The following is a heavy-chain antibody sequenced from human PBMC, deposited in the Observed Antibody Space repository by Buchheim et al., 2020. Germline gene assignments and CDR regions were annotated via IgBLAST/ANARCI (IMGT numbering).Heavy chain of an antibody. Sequence: EVQLVESGGGLVKPGGSLRLSCAASGFTFKNAWMSWVRRAPGKGLEWVGRIKDKADGGPTEYGAPVKGRFTISRDDSKATLYLQMNSLKIEDTAVYYCTTGSLVVKTHAEDTWGQGT. J-gene: IGHJ5*02. CDR2: IKDKADGGPT. D-gene: IGHD2-15*01. CDR1: GFTFKNAW. V-gene: IGHV3-15*01. CDR3: TTGSLVVKTHAEDT.